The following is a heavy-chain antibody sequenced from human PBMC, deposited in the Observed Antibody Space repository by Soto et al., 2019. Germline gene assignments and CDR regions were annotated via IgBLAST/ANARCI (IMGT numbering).Heavy chain of an antibody. CDR2: IGGSGGST. CDR3: AKDLGYLSTWPIDY. J-gene: IGHJ4*02. Sequence: GGSLRLSCAASGFTFSSYAMTWVRQAPGKGLEWVSAIGGSGGSTYYADSVKGRFTISRDNSKNTLYLQMNSLRAEDTAIYYCAKDLGYLSTWPIDYWGQGTLVTVSS. V-gene: IGHV3-23*01. D-gene: IGHD6-13*01. CDR1: GFTFSSYA.